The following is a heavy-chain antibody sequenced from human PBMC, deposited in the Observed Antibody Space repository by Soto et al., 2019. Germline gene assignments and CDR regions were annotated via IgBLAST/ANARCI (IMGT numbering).Heavy chain of an antibody. CDR3: ARPLWRDDYNWGYFDL. CDR1: GFTFSSYA. CDR2: ISYAGSNK. Sequence: VGSLRLSCAASGFTFSSYAMSWVRQAPGKGLEWVAVISYAGSNKYYADSVKGRSTISRDNSKNTLYLQMNSLRAEDTAVYYCARPLWRDDYNWGYFDLWGRGTLVTVSS. J-gene: IGHJ2*01. D-gene: IGHD4-4*01. V-gene: IGHV3-30-3*01.